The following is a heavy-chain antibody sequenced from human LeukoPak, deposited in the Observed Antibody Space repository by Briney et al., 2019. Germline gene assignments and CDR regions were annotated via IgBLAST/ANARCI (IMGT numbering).Heavy chain of an antibody. J-gene: IGHJ4*02. CDR2: IYYSGST. D-gene: IGHD3-10*01. Sequence: SETLSLTCAVSGGSICSNSYYWGWIRQPPGKGLEWIGSIYYSGSTYYNPSLKSRVTISVDTSKNQFSLKLSSVTAADTAVYYCARTRYYYNSRSYGAPYYFDYWGQGTLVTVSS. V-gene: IGHV4-39*01. CDR3: ARTRYYYNSRSYGAPYYFDY. CDR1: GGSICSNSYY.